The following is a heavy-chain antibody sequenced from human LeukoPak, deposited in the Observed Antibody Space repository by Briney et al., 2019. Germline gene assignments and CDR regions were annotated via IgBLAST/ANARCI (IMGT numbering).Heavy chain of an antibody. J-gene: IGHJ4*02. CDR1: GFTFITNW. D-gene: IGHD1-14*01. V-gene: IGHV3-7*01. CDR3: AGNQRRLDY. CDR2: IKQDGSEK. Sequence: GGSLRLSCAASGFTFITNWMSWVRQAPGKGLELVANIKQDGSEKYYVDSVKGRFTISRDNAKNSLYLQVNSLRAEDTAVYYCAGNQRRLDYWGQGTLVTVSS.